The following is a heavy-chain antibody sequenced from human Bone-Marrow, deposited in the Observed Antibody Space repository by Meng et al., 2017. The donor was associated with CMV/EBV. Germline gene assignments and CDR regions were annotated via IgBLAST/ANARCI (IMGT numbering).Heavy chain of an antibody. CDR3: ARDRRWDGIMGDLDF. CDR1: VFTLSSYV. J-gene: IGHJ4*02. V-gene: IGHV3-21*01. CDR2: ISSSSTHI. Sequence: SVFTLSSYVLHWVRQAPGKGLEWVSSISSSSTHIYYADSVKGRFTISRDNAKNSLYLQMNSLRGEDTAVYYCARDRRWDGIMGDLDFWGQGTLVTVSS. D-gene: IGHD3-16*01.